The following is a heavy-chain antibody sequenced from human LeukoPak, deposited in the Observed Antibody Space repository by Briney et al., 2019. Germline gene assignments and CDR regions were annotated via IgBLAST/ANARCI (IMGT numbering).Heavy chain of an antibody. J-gene: IGHJ3*02. CDR3: TRGRTPDYYDFWSGPGNDAFDI. CDR1: GFTFSDYY. Sequence: GGSLRLSCAASGFTFSDYYMSWIRQAPGKGLEWVSYISSSGSTIYYADSVKGRFTISRDNAKNSLYLQMNSLRAEDTAVYYCTRGRTPDYYDFWSGPGNDAFDIWGQGTMVTVSS. V-gene: IGHV3-11*01. D-gene: IGHD3-3*01. CDR2: ISSSGSTI.